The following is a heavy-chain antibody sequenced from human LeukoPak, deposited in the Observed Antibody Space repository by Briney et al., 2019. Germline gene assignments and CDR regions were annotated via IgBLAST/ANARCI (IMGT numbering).Heavy chain of an antibody. J-gene: IGHJ4*02. CDR3: AKGWNYYDSSGYHFDY. V-gene: IGHV3-23*01. D-gene: IGHD3-22*01. Sequence: GGSLRLSCAASGFTFSSYAMSWVRQAPGKGLEWVSAISGSGGSTYYADSAKGRFTISRDNSKNTLYLQMNSLRAEDTAVYYCAKGWNYYDSSGYHFDYWGQGTLVTVSS. CDR2: ISGSGGST. CDR1: GFTFSSYA.